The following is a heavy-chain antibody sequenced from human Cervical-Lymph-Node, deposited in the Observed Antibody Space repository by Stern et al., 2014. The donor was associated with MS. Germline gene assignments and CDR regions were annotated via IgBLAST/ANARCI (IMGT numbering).Heavy chain of an antibody. Sequence: QVQLQESGPGLVKPSQTLSLTCTVSGGSISSGSYYWSWIRQPAGKGLEWIGRIYTSGSTNYNPSLKSRAPISVDTPKNKSPLKLSSGTAADTAVYYCARLYYDFWSGYHYYYYYGMDVWGQGTTVTVSS. CDR3: ARLYYDFWSGYHYYYYYGMDV. D-gene: IGHD3-3*01. V-gene: IGHV4-61*02. CDR2: IYTSGST. CDR1: GGSISSGSYY. J-gene: IGHJ6*02.